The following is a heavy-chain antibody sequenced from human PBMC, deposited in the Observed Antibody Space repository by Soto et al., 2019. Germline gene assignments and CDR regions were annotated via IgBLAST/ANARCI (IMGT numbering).Heavy chain of an antibody. Sequence: QLQLQESGPGLVKPSGTLSLTCTVSGGSINTNGYYWGWIRQPPGKGLEWIGNIYYSGSTYYNPSLKSRVTISIDTSKNQFSLNLSSVTAADTAVYYCARRDRGGVYFDYWGQGALVAVSS. J-gene: IGHJ4*02. CDR2: IYYSGST. CDR3: ARRDRGGVYFDY. V-gene: IGHV4-39*01. D-gene: IGHD3-16*01. CDR1: GGSINTNGYY.